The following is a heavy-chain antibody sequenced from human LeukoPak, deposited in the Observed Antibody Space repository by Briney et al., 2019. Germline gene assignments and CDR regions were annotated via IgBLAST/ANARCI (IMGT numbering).Heavy chain of an antibody. CDR1: GFTFSSYA. J-gene: IGHJ5*02. V-gene: IGHV3-23*01. Sequence: GGSLRLSCAASGFTFSSYAMSWVRQAPGKGLEWVSAISGSGGSTYYADSVKGRFTISRDNSKNTLYLQMNSLRAEDSAVYYCAKDGVVVPAAIVDWFDPWGQGTLVTVSS. CDR3: AKDGVVVPAAIVDWFDP. D-gene: IGHD2-2*01. CDR2: ISGSGGST.